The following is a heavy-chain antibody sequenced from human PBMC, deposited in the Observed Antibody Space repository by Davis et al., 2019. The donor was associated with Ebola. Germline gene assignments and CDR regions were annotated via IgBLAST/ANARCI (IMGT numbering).Heavy chain of an antibody. CDR2: IIPIFGTA. Sequence: AASVKVSRKASGGTFSSYAINWVRQAPGQGLEWMGGIIPIFGTANFAQKFQGRVTITADKSTSTAYMELSSLRSEDTAVYYCARGHLITNFGVVSQFDPWGQGTLVTVSS. D-gene: IGHD3-3*01. CDR3: ARGHLITNFGVVSQFDP. V-gene: IGHV1-69*06. J-gene: IGHJ5*02. CDR1: GGTFSSYA.